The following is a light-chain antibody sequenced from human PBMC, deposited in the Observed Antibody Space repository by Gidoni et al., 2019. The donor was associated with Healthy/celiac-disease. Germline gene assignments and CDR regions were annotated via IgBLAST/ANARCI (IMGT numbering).Light chain of an antibody. Sequence: TVVPQEPSLTVSPGGTVTPTCASSTGAVTSGYYPNWFQQKPGQAPRALIYSTSNKHPWTPARFSGSLLGGKAALTLSGVQPEDEAEYYCLLYYGGAQQEVFGGGTKLTVL. CDR3: LLYYGGAQQEV. CDR1: TGAVTSGYY. V-gene: IGLV7-43*01. CDR2: STS. J-gene: IGLJ2*01.